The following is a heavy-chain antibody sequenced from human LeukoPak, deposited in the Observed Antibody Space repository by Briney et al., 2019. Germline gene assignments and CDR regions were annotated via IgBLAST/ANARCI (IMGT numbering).Heavy chain of an antibody. V-gene: IGHV3-21*01. CDR2: ITTSSTYI. CDR3: AREGFSSGYAGIFDY. Sequence: GGSLRLSCAASGFTFSSYSMSWVRQAPGKGLEWVSSITTSSTYISYADSVKGRFTISRDNAKNSLYLQMNSLRPEDTAIYYCAREGFSSGYAGIFDYWGQGTLVSVSS. J-gene: IGHJ4*02. CDR1: GFTFSSYS. D-gene: IGHD2-2*01.